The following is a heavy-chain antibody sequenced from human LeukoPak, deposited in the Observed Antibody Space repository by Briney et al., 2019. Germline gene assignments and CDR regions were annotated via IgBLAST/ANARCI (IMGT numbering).Heavy chain of an antibody. D-gene: IGHD6-13*01. CDR1: GFTFSSYG. Sequence: GGSLRLSCAASGFTFSSYGMSWVRQAPGKGLEWVSGISGSGGSTNYADSVKGRFTISRDNSKNTLYLQMNSLRAEDTAVYYCATPGGSSWYYFDYWGQGTLVTVSS. CDR2: ISGSGGST. V-gene: IGHV3-23*01. J-gene: IGHJ4*02. CDR3: ATPGGSSWYYFDY.